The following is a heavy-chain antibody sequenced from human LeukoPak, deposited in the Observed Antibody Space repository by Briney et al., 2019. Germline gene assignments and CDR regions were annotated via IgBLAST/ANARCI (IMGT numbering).Heavy chain of an antibody. CDR3: ARGVIPSGGNDFDY. J-gene: IGHJ4*02. CDR1: GDSISYFY. CDR2: ISSGGSS. V-gene: IGHV4-4*07. Sequence: SETLSLTCSVSGDSISYFYWSWIRQAAGKGLEWIGRISSGGSSDYNASLKSRVTMSIDTSKNQLSLKVISVTAADTAVYYCARGVIPSGGNDFDYWGQGTLVTVSS. D-gene: IGHD4-23*01.